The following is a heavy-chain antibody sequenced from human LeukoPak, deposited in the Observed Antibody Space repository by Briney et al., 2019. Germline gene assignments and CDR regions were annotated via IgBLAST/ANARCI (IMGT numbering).Heavy chain of an antibody. V-gene: IGHV4-61*01. Sequence: PSETLSLTCTVSGGSISSSSYYWSWIRQPPGKGLEWIGYIYYSGSTNYNPSLKSRVTISVDTSKNQFSLKLSSVTAADTAVYYCARASGSGSFVLFDYWGQGTLVTVSS. CDR1: GGSISSSSYY. D-gene: IGHD3-10*01. J-gene: IGHJ4*02. CDR2: IYYSGST. CDR3: ARASGSGSFVLFDY.